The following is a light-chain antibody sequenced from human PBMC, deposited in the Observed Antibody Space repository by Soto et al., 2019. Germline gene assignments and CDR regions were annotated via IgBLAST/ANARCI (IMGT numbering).Light chain of an antibody. J-gene: IGKJ1*01. CDR1: QHISTW. V-gene: IGKV1-5*01. CDR3: QQYETFSGT. CDR2: DAS. Sequence: DIQMTQSPSTLSGSDGARVTISWRASQHISTWLTWYQQKPGEAPKLLIYDASALPRGVPSRFSGSGSGTNFTLTIASLQPDDFATYYCQQYETFSGTFGPGTKVDI.